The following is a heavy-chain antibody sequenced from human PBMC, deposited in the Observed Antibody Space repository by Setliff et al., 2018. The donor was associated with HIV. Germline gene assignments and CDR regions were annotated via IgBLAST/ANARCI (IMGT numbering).Heavy chain of an antibody. Sequence: SVKVSCKASGGTSSNYGMSWVRQAPGQGLEWMGGIIPISGTANYAQKFQSRVTITTDESTSTAYMELSGLRSEDTAVYYCARDFGGYCSSMSCPGLFDPWGQGTLVTVSS. V-gene: IGHV1-69*05. CDR1: GGTSSNYG. J-gene: IGHJ5*02. CDR3: ARDFGGYCSSMSCPGLFDP. CDR2: IIPISGTA. D-gene: IGHD2-2*01.